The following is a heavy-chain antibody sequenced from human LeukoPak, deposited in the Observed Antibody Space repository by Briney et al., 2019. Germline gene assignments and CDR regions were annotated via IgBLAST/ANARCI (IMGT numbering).Heavy chain of an antibody. D-gene: IGHD6-13*01. V-gene: IGHV1-8*01. Sequence: GASVKVSCKASGYTFTSYDINWVRQATGQGLEWMGWMNPNSGNTGYAQKFQGRVTMTRNTSISTAYMELSSLRSEDTAVYYCARSVTAAANYYYMDVWGKGTTVTVSS. J-gene: IGHJ6*03. CDR3: ARSVTAAANYYYMDV. CDR2: MNPNSGNT. CDR1: GYTFTSYD.